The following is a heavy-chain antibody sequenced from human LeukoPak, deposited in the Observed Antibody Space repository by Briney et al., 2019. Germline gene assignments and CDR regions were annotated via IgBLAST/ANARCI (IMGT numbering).Heavy chain of an antibody. CDR2: INHSGST. CDR3: ARIQPLLWFGRSYYFDY. Sequence: PSETLSLTCAVYGGSFSGYYWSWIRQPPGKGLEWIGEINHSGSTNYNPSLKSRVTISVDTSKNQFSLKLSSVTAADTAVYYCARIQPLLWFGRSYYFDYWGQGTLVTVSS. D-gene: IGHD3-10*01. J-gene: IGHJ4*02. CDR1: GGSFSGYY. V-gene: IGHV4-34*01.